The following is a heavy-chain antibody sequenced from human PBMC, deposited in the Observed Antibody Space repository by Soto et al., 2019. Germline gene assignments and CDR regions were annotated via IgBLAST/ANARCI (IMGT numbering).Heavy chain of an antibody. CDR3: ARYGSGSAYDH. V-gene: IGHV3-64*02. CDR1: GFTFTTYA. Sequence: GSLRLSCAASGFTFTTYAMHWVRQAPGKGLQYVAAISTDGGGTYYTDSVKGRFIISRDNSKNTLYLQMGSLRGEDMAVYYCARYGSGSAYDHWGQGTLVTVSS. D-gene: IGHD3-10*01. J-gene: IGHJ4*02. CDR2: ISTDGGGT.